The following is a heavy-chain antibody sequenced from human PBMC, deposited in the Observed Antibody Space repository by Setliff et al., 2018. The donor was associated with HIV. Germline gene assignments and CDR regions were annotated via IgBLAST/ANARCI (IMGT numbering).Heavy chain of an antibody. V-gene: IGHV4-4*02. J-gene: IGHJ4*02. Sequence: SETLSLTCAVSGGSISSSNWWSWVRKSPGKGLEWIGEIYHSGSTDYNPSLTSRVTISVDKSRNQFSLKLSSVTAAYTAVSYCARTHRGYFPYYFDYWGQVTLVTASS. CDR2: IYHSGST. CDR1: GGSISSSNW. D-gene: IGHD3-22*01. CDR3: ARTHRGYFPYYFDY.